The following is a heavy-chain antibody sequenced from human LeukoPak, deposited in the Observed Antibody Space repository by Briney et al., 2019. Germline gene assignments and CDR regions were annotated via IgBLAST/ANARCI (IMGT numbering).Heavy chain of an antibody. Sequence: SETLSLTCAVYGGSFGGYYWSWIRQPPGKGLEWIGEINHSGSTNYNPSLKSRVTISVDTSKNQFSLKLSSVTAADTAVYYCATRRGWVDYWGQGTLVTVSS. CDR2: INHSGST. J-gene: IGHJ4*02. V-gene: IGHV4-34*01. CDR3: ATRRGWVDY. D-gene: IGHD3-16*01. CDR1: GGSFGGYY.